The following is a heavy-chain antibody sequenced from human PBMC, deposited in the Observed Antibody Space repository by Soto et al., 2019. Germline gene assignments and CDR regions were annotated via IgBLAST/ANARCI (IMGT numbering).Heavy chain of an antibody. J-gene: IGHJ6*02. D-gene: IGHD5-18*01. CDR2: ISSSSSYT. Sequence: QVQLVESGGGLVRPGGSLRLSCAASGFTFSDYYMSWIRQAPGKGLEWVSYISSSSSYTNYADSVKGRFTISRDNAKNSLYLQMNSLRAEDTAVYYCARDRDTAMVTGYYYYGMDVWGQGTTVTVSS. V-gene: IGHV3-11*06. CDR1: GFTFSDYY. CDR3: ARDRDTAMVTGYYYYGMDV.